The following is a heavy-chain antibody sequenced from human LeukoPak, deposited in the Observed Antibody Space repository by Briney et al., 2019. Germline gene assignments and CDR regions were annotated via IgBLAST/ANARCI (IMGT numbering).Heavy chain of an antibody. J-gene: IGHJ3*02. CDR1: GGSISNYY. CDR3: ARRGYYDSSGYYYGVHAFDI. D-gene: IGHD3-22*01. Sequence: SETLSLTCTVSGGSISNYYWSWIRQPPGKGLEWIGYIYYRGSTNYNPSLKSRVTISVDTSKNQFSLKLSSVTAADTAVYYCARRGYYDSSGYYYGVHAFDIWGQGTMVTVSS. CDR2: IYYRGST. V-gene: IGHV4-59*01.